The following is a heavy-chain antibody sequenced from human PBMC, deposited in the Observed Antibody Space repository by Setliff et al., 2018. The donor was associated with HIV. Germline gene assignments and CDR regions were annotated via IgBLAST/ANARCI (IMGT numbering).Heavy chain of an antibody. Sequence: SETLSLTCAVYGESFSGYYWNWIRQPPGKGLEWIGEINHRGSTNYNPSLKSRVTMSVDTSKNQFSLKLNSVTAADTAVYYCARVGYHGSGRYSFDYWGQGTLVTVSS. CDR2: INHRGST. J-gene: IGHJ4*02. CDR1: GESFSGYY. D-gene: IGHD3-10*01. V-gene: IGHV4-34*01. CDR3: ARVGYHGSGRYSFDY.